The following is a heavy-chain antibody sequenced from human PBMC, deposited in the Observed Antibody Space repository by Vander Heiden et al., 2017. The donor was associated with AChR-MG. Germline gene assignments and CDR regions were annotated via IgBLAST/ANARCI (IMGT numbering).Heavy chain of an antibody. CDR2: IYSGGST. Sequence: EVQLVETGGGLIQPGGSLILSCAASGFTVSINHMSWVRQAPGKGLGWVSVIYSGGSTYYADSVKGRFTISRDNSKNTLYLQMNSLRAEDTAVYYCARHGGNDYGDYWASPFPLNYAFDIWGQGTMVTVSS. CDR1: GFTVSINH. D-gene: IGHD4-17*01. V-gene: IGHV3-53*02. CDR3: ARHGGNDYGDYWASPFPLNYAFDI. J-gene: IGHJ3*02.